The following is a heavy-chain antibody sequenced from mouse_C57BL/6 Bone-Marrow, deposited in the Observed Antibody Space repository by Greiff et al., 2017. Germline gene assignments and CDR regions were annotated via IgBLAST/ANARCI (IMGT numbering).Heavy chain of an antibody. CDR2: IDPSDSYT. D-gene: IGHD2-12*01. CDR3: ARWGCYPWYFDV. J-gene: IGHJ1*03. V-gene: IGHV1-59*01. CDR1: GYTFTSYW. Sequence: QVQLQQPGAELVRPGTSVKLSCKASGYTFTSYWMHWVKQRPGQGLEWIGVIDPSDSYTNYNQKFKGKATLTVDTSSSTAYMQLSSLTSEDSAVYYCARWGCYPWYFDVWGTGTTVTVSS.